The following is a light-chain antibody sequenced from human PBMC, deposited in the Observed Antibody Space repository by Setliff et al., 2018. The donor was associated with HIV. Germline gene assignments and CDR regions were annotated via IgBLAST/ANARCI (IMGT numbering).Light chain of an antibody. CDR3: QVWDSSSDLVV. CDR1: NIGSKS. CDR2: DDN. J-gene: IGLJ2*01. V-gene: IGLV3-21*03. Sequence: SYELTQAPSVSVAPGKTARITCGGNNIGSKSVHWYQQKPGQAPVLVVYDDNDRPSGIPERFSGSNSGNTATLTISGVEAGDEADYYCQVWDSSSDLVVFGGGTKVTVL.